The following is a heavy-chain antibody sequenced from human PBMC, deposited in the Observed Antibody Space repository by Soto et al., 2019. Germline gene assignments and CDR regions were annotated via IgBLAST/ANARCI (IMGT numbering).Heavy chain of an antibody. CDR3: ARYSSYSCSPAYCLDY. CDR1: VVSMSRHY. D-gene: IGHD2-2*01. V-gene: IGHV4-59*11. CDR2: IFYSGSI. J-gene: IGHJ4*02. Sequence: TLSLTCSGSVVSMSRHYWTWILQSPAKGLEWIGFIFYSGSISYNPSLKGRVVISIDTSKNQFSLNLNCVTAAYTAMYYCARYSSYSCSPAYCLDYWGQGAVVTVSS.